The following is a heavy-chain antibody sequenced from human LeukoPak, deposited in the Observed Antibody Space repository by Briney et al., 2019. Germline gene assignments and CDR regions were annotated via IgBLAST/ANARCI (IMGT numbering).Heavy chain of an antibody. D-gene: IGHD3-22*01. CDR2: IYSGGST. J-gene: IGHJ4*02. V-gene: IGHV3-53*01. CDR1: GFTISSNY. CDR3: ARGLYYFDTSGYLYY. Sequence: GGSLRLSCAAAGFTISSNYMSWVRQAPGKGLEWVSVIYSGGSTYYADSVKGRFTISRDNSKNTLYLQMNSLRAEDTAVYYCARGLYYFDTSGYLYYWGQGTLVTVSS.